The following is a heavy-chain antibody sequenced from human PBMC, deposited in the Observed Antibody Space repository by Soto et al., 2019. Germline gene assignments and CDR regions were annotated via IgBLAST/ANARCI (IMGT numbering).Heavy chain of an antibody. CDR1: GGSISSYY. V-gene: IGHV4-59*08. Sequence: SETLSLTCTVSGGSISSYYWSWIRQPPGKGREWIGYIYYSGSTNYNPSLKSRVTISVDTSKNQFSLKLSSVTAADTAVYYCARNYGGNVDYWGLGTLVTVSS. D-gene: IGHD4-17*01. CDR2: IYYSGST. J-gene: IGHJ4*02. CDR3: ARNYGGNVDY.